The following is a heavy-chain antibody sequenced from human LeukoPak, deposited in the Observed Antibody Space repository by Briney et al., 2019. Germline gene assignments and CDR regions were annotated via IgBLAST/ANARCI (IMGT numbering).Heavy chain of an antibody. CDR1: GGTFSSYA. D-gene: IGHD3-10*01. J-gene: IGHJ4*02. CDR2: IIPIFGTA. CDR3: ARTYDPGSYWSVS. V-gene: IGHV1-69*01. Sequence: ASVKVSCKASGGTFSSYAISWVRQAPGQGLEWMGGIIPIFGTANYAQKFQGRVTITADESTSTAYMEPSSLRSEDTAVYYCARTYDPGSYWSVSWGQGTLVTVSS.